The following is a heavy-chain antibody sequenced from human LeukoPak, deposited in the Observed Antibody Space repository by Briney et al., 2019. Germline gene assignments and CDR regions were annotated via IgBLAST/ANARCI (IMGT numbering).Heavy chain of an antibody. V-gene: IGHV1-2*02. J-gene: IGHJ4*02. D-gene: IGHD6-6*01. CDR3: ARTSIAARRADFDY. CDR1: GYTFTDYY. Sequence: ASVKVSCKTSGYTFTDYYIHWMRQAPGQGLERMGWINSNSGGTSYAQKFQGRVTLTRDTPARTAFMELNRLTSDDTAVYYCARTSIAARRADFDYWGQGTVVTVSS. CDR2: INSNSGGT.